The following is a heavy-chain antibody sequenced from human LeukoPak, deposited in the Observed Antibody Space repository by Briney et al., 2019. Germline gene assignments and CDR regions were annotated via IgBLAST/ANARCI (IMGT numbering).Heavy chain of an antibody. J-gene: IGHJ3*02. CDR1: GYSFTSYW. V-gene: IGHV5-51*01. CDR3: ASLHTYYYDSSGYYSIGAFDI. D-gene: IGHD3-22*01. CDR2: IYPGDSDT. Sequence: GGSLKISCKGSGYSFTSYWIGWVRQMPGKGPEWMGIIYPGDSDTRYSPSFQGQVTISADKSISTAYLQWSSLRASDTAMYYCASLHTYYYDSSGYYSIGAFDIWGQGTMVTVSS.